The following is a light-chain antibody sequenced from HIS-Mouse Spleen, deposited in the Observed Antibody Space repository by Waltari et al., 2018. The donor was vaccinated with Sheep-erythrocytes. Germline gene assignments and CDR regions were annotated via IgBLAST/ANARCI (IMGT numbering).Light chain of an antibody. J-gene: IGLJ1*01. Sequence: QSALTQPRSVSGSPGQSVTIPCTGTSSAGGGYNYVSWYQQHPGKAPKLMIDDVSKRPSGVPDRFSGSKSGNTASLTISGLQAEDEADYYCCSYAGSYNHVFATGTKVTVL. CDR3: CSYAGSYNHV. CDR1: SSAGGGYNY. CDR2: DVS. V-gene: IGLV2-11*01.